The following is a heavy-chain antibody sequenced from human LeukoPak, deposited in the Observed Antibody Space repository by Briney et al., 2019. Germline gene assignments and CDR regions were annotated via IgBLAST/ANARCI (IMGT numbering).Heavy chain of an antibody. CDR1: GFTFISYG. V-gene: IGHV3-30*18. CDR2: ISYDGSNK. Sequence: GGSRRPSCAAPGFTFISYGMHGFRKAPGRGREWVAVISYDGSNKYYADSVKGRFTISRDNSKNTLYLQMNSLRAEDTAVYYCAKEGLGDYFDYWGQGTLVTVSS. J-gene: IGHJ4*02. CDR3: AKEGLGDYFDY.